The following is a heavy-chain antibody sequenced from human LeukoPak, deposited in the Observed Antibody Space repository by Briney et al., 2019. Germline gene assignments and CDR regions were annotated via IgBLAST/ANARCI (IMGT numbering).Heavy chain of an antibody. J-gene: IGHJ4*02. Sequence: GGSLRLSCAASGFTVSYDYVSWVRLAPGKGLEWVSAITGTGSTTYYADSVKGRFSFSRDNSKNTVFLQMNSLRVEDTAIYYCAKSSDVVTRNVDCWGQGTLVTVSS. CDR2: ITGTGSTT. D-gene: IGHD5-12*01. V-gene: IGHV3-23*01. CDR1: GFTVSYDY. CDR3: AKSSDVVTRNVDC.